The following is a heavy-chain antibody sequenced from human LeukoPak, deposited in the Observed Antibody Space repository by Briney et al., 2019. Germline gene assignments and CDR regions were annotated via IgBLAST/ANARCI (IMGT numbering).Heavy chain of an antibody. Sequence: GASVKVSCEASGGTFSSYTISWVRQAPGQGLEWMGRIIPILGIANYAQKFQGRVTITADKSTSTAYMELSSLRSEDTAVYYCARDYRSGRSNWFDPWGQGTLVTVSS. CDR3: ARDYRSGRSNWFDP. V-gene: IGHV1-69*04. CDR1: GGTFSSYT. D-gene: IGHD6-19*01. J-gene: IGHJ5*02. CDR2: IIPILGIA.